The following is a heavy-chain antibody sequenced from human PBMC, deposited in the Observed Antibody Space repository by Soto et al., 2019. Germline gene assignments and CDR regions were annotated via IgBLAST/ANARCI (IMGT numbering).Heavy chain of an antibody. CDR2: IWYDGSNK. CDR1: GFTFSSYG. V-gene: IGHV3-33*01. Sequence: QVQLVESGGGVVQPGRSVRLSCAASGFTFSSYGMHWVRQAPGKGLEWVAFIWYDGSNKYYADSVKGRFTISRDNSKNTLFLQMNSLRAEDTAVYYCARDRASGEIKYFQHWGQGTLVTVSS. D-gene: IGHD3-10*01. CDR3: ARDRASGEIKYFQH. J-gene: IGHJ1*01.